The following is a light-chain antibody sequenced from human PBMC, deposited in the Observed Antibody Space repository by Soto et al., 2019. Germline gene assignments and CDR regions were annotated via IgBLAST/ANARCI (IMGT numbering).Light chain of an antibody. J-gene: IGKJ1*01. Sequence: STLSASVGDRVTITCRASQSISSWLAWYQQKPGKAPKLLIYDASSLESGVPSRFSGSGSGTEFTLTISSLQPDDIATYYCQQYNSYSWTYGQVTKV. CDR2: DAS. CDR1: QSISSW. V-gene: IGKV1-5*01. CDR3: QQYNSYSWT.